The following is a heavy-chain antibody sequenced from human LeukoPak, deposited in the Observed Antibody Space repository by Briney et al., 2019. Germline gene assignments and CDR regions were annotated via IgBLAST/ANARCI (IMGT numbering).Heavy chain of an antibody. CDR3: ARGAFNYYDTIGYSNDAFDI. CDR2: ISYSGST. CDR1: GGSISSGGHY. V-gene: IGHV4-31*03. J-gene: IGHJ3*02. Sequence: SETLSLTCTVSGGSISSGGHYWSWIRQHPGKGLEWIAHISYSGSTYYNPSLKGRIIISVDTSKNRFSLKLTSVPAADPAVYFCARGAFNYYDTIGYSNDAFDIWGQGTMVTVSS. D-gene: IGHD3-22*01.